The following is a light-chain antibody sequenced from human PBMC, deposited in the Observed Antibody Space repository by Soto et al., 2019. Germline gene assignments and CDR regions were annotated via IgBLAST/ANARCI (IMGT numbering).Light chain of an antibody. Sequence: QSALTQPPSASGSPGQSVTISCTGTSSDVGGYNYVSWYQQHPGKAPKLMIYEVSKRPSGVPDRFSGSKSGNTASLTVSGLQAEDEADYYCSSYAGGNNHVFGTGTKVTVL. J-gene: IGLJ1*01. CDR3: SSYAGGNNHV. CDR2: EVS. CDR1: SSDVGGYNY. V-gene: IGLV2-8*01.